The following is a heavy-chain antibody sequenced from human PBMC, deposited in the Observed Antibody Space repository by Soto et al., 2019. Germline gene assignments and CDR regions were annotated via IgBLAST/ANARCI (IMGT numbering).Heavy chain of an antibody. CDR2: IHGGGNSA. CDR3: AKNRGRVITSWHFDY. Sequence: EVQLWESGGDLVQPGRSLRLSCAASGFTISGYAMSWVRQAPGKGLEWVSVIHGGGNSAYYADSVKGRFTISRDNSKNTLYLQMSSLRGEDTAVYYCAKNRGRVITSWHFDYWGQGTLVTVSS. CDR1: GFTISGYA. D-gene: IGHD2-21*01. J-gene: IGHJ4*02. V-gene: IGHV3-23*01.